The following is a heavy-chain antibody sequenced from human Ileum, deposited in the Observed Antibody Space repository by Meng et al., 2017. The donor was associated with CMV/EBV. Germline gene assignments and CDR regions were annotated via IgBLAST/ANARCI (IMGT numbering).Heavy chain of an antibody. CDR3: ARVLQISSGFYTDC. CDR1: GGSISSGHW. Sequence: SETLSLTCAVSGGSISSGHWWTWVRQSPGKGLEWIGEIFDNGNTDYNPSNYNPSLESRLNISVDRPRNQFSLKLSSMTAADSAVYYCARVLQISSGFYTDCWGRGTLVTVSS. J-gene: IGHJ4*02. CDR2: IFDNGNTDYNPS. V-gene: IGHV4-4*02. D-gene: IGHD6-19*01.